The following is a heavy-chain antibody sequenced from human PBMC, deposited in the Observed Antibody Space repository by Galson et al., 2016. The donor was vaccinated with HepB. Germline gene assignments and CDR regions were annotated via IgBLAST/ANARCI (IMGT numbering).Heavy chain of an antibody. CDR3: GRDHSVVLTTAYNWFDP. J-gene: IGHJ5*02. D-gene: IGHD4-23*01. V-gene: IGHV3-9*01. Sequence: SLRLSCAASGFTFDDYAMHWVRQVPGRGLEWVSGILWNGDIGYADSVKGRFTISRDNAKNTLYLQMNSLRVEDTAVYYCGRDHSVVLTTAYNWFDPWGQGTLVTVSS. CDR1: GFTFDDYA. CDR2: ILWNGDI.